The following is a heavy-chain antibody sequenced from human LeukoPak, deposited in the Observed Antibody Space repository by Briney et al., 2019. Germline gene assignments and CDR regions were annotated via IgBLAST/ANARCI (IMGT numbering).Heavy chain of an antibody. CDR3: ARVDSSDPIASDI. J-gene: IGHJ3*02. V-gene: IGHV3-33*01. CDR1: GFTFSSYG. Sequence: PGGSLRLSCAASGFTFSSYGMHWVRQAPGKGLEWVAVIWYDGSNKYYADSVKGRFTISRDNPKNTLYLQMNSLRAEDTAVNYCARVDSSDPIASDIWGQGTMVTVSS. D-gene: IGHD3-22*01. CDR2: IWYDGSNK.